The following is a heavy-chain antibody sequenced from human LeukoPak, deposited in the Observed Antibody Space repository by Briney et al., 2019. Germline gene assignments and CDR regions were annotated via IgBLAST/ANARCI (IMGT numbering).Heavy chain of an antibody. D-gene: IGHD3-3*01. CDR1: GFTFSSYG. J-gene: IGHJ4*02. CDR3: ARDGLFWSGYDYSDY. V-gene: IGHV3-7*01. Sequence: GGSLRLSCAASGFTFSSYGMHWVRQAPGKGLEWVANIKQDGSEKYYVDSVKGRFTISRDNAKNSLYLQMNSLRAEDTAVYYCARDGLFWSGYDYSDYWGQGTLVTVSS. CDR2: IKQDGSEK.